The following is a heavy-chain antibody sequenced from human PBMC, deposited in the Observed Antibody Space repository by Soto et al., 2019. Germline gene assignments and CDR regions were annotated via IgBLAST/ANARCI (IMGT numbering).Heavy chain of an antibody. CDR3: AKATARGGWYCSGALDY. D-gene: IGHD2-15*01. J-gene: IGHJ4*02. CDR1: GFTFSSYG. V-gene: IGHV3-30*18. Sequence: QVQLVESGGGVVQPGRSLRLSCAASGFTFSSYGMHWVRQAPGKGLEWVAVISYDGSNKYYADSVKGRFTISRDNSKNPRYQQMNSLRAEDTAVYCCAKATARGGWYCSGALDYWGQGTLVTVSS. CDR2: ISYDGSNK.